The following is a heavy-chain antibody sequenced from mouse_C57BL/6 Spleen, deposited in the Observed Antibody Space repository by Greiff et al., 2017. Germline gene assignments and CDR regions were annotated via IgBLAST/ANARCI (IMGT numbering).Heavy chain of an antibody. CDR2: IHPNSGST. V-gene: IGHV1-64*01. D-gene: IGHD1-1*01. J-gene: IGHJ2*01. Sequence: QVQLQQPGAELVKPGASVKLSCKASGYTFTSYWMHWVKQRPGQGLEWIGMIHPNSGSTNYNEKFKSKATLTVDKSSSTAYMQLSSLTSEDSAVYYCARRGDYYGSADYWGQGTTLTVSS. CDR3: ARRGDYYGSADY. CDR1: GYTFTSYW.